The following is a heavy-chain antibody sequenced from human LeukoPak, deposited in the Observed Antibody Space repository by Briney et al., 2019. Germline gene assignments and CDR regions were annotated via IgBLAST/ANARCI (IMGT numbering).Heavy chain of an antibody. V-gene: IGHV3-21*01. CDR1: GLAISSNY. J-gene: IGHJ4*02. CDR3: ARDAGSGSFSTTIDY. D-gene: IGHD1-26*01. CDR2: ISSSSGYI. Sequence: PGGSLRLSCAASGLAISSNYMIWVRLAPGKGLEWVSSISSSSGYIYYADSLKGRFTISRDNAKNSLYLQMNSLTAEDTAVYYCARDAGSGSFSTTIDYWGQGTLVTVSS.